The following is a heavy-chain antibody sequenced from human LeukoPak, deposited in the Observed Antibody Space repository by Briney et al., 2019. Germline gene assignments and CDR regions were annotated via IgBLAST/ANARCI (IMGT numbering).Heavy chain of an antibody. D-gene: IGHD2-21*02. CDR3: AKDGPTAIPSWFDP. CDR1: GFSFSTYA. V-gene: IGHV3-23*01. J-gene: IGHJ5*02. Sequence: GGSLRLSCAASGFSFSTYAMSWVRQAPGRGLEWVSLISSSGGSTYYAGSVKGRFTISRDNSKSTLYLQMNSLRAEDTAIYYCAKDGPTAIPSWFDPWGQGTLVTVSS. CDR2: ISSSGGST.